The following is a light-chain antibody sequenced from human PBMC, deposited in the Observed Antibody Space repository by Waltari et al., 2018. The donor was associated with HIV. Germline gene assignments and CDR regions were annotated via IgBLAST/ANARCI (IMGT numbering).Light chain of an antibody. CDR2: EVY. V-gene: IGLV2-14*01. J-gene: IGLJ3*02. CDR1: ASDMTTFNF. Sequence: SALTQPASVSGSPGQSITISCTGPASDMTTFNFVSWYQQSPGRAPKRILFEVYFRPSGVSDRFAGSKSGDTASLTISALRAEDEGDYFCSSYSTRGFVLFGGGTKVTVL. CDR3: SSYSTRGFVL.